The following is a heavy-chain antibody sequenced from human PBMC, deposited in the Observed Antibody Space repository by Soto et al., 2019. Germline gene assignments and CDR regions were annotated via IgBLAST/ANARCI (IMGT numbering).Heavy chain of an antibody. CDR2: IIPIFGTA. V-gene: IGHV1-69*01. CDR3: ARVCRIDGMDV. CDR1: GGTFSTYV. Sequence: QVQLVQSGAEVKKPGSSVKVSCKAPGGTFSTYVISWVRQAPGQGLEWMGGIIPIFGTANYAQKFQGRVTSTADESTRTHYIELDSLRSEDTAVYYCARVCRIDGMDVWGRGTTVTVTS. J-gene: IGHJ6*02.